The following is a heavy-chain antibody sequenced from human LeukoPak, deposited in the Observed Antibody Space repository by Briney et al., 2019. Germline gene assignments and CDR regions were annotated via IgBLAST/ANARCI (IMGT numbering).Heavy chain of an antibody. CDR1: GYKFTDYS. D-gene: IGHD5-12*01. J-gene: IGHJ4*02. V-gene: IGHV1-2*02. CDR3: ARLRGGYDSADY. Sequence: ASVKVSCKASGYKFTDYSMHWVRQAPGRGPEWMGWIHPESGGTNSAPEFQGRVIMTGDTSISTVYMELSRLGSDDTAVYYCARLRGGYDSADYWGQGTLVTVSS. CDR2: IHPESGGT.